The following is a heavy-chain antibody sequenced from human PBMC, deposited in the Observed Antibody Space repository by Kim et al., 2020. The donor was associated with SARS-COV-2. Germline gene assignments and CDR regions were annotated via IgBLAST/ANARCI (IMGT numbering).Heavy chain of an antibody. CDR2: IWNDGSKK. J-gene: IGHJ4*02. V-gene: IGHV3-33*01. CDR1: GFTLNQYG. D-gene: IGHD1-7*01. Sequence: GGSLRLSCAASGFTLNQYGIHWVRQAPGKGLEWVAVIWNDGSKKYYADSVKGRFTISRDTSKNTVYLQMNSLRAEDTAMYYCARDANSNHDHWVQGTLVTVSS. CDR3: ARDANSNHDH.